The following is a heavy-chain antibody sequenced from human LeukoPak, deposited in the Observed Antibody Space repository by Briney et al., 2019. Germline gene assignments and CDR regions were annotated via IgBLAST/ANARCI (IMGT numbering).Heavy chain of an antibody. Sequence: GGSLRLSCAASGFTFSSYAMSWVRQAPGKGLEWVSAISGSGGSTYYADSVKGRFTVSRDNAKNSLFLQVNSLRAEDTAVYYCASGAQSDFWGQGTLVTVSS. J-gene: IGHJ4*02. CDR1: GFTFSSYA. CDR3: ASGAQSDF. V-gene: IGHV3-23*01. CDR2: ISGSGGST. D-gene: IGHD1-26*01.